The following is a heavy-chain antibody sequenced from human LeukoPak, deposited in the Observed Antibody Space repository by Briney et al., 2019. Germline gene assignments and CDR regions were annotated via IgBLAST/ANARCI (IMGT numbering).Heavy chain of an antibody. CDR1: GFAFSSYS. J-gene: IGHJ4*02. CDR2: ISSTTNYI. D-gene: IGHD5-12*01. CDR3: ASLRYSGYDVDY. V-gene: IGHV3-21*01. Sequence: GGSLRLSCAASGFAFSSYSMNWVRQAPGKGLEWVSSISSTTNYIYYADSVRGRFTISGDNAKNSLYLQMNSLRAEDTAVYYCASLRYSGYDVDYWGQGTLVTVSS.